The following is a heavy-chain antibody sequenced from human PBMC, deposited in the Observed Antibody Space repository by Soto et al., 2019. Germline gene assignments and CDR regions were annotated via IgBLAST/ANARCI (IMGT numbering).Heavy chain of an antibody. CDR2: INPSGGST. V-gene: IGHV1-46*01. CDR3: ARGGPLLRYFDWLLPPADAFDI. CDR1: GYTFTSYY. D-gene: IGHD3-9*01. Sequence: QVQLVQSGAEVKKPGASVKVSCKASGYTFTSYYMHWVRQAPGQGLEWMGIINPSGGSTSYAQKCPGRVTLTGDTSTSTVYKELSSLRSAETAVYFCARGGPLLRYFDWLLPPADAFDIWGQGTMIPVPS. J-gene: IGHJ3*02.